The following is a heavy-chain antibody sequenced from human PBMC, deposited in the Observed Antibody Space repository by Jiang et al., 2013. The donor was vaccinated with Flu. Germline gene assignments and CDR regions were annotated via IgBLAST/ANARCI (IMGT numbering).Heavy chain of an antibody. Sequence: QPGGSLRLSCAASGFTVSSNYMSRVRQAPGKGLEWVSVIYSGGSTYYADSVKGRFTISRDNSKNTLYLQMNSLRAEDTAVYYCARDPRNYDFWSGYYDYWGQGTLVTVSS. D-gene: IGHD3-3*01. CDR3: ARDPRNYDFWSGYYDY. CDR2: IYSGGST. V-gene: IGHV3-53*01. CDR1: GFTVSSNY. J-gene: IGHJ4*02.